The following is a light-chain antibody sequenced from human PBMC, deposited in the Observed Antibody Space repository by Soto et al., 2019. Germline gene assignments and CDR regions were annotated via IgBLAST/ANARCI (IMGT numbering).Light chain of an antibody. CDR3: QQYYVTPRT. J-gene: IGKJ1*01. V-gene: IGKV4-1*01. Sequence: DIVMTQSPDSLAVSLGERATINCKSSQSVLYSSNNKNYLAWYQQKPGRPPKLLVSWASTRESGVPDRFSGSGSGTDFTLTISGLQAEDVAVYYCQQYYVTPRTFGQGTKVEIK. CDR2: WAS. CDR1: QSVLYSSNNKNY.